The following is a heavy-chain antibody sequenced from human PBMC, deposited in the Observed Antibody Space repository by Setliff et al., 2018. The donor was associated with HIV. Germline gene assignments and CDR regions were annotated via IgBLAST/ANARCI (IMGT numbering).Heavy chain of an antibody. CDR3: ARDRHHYDSSGFDAFDL. J-gene: IGHJ3*01. D-gene: IGHD3-22*01. Sequence: KVSCKASGGTFSNYAFSWVRQAPGQGLEWMGGIIPLFGTANYAQNFQGRVTITADASTSTAYMELSSLRSEDTAMYYCARDRHHYDSSGFDAFDLWGQGTMVTVSS. CDR1: GGTFSNYA. CDR2: IIPLFGTA. V-gene: IGHV1-69*01.